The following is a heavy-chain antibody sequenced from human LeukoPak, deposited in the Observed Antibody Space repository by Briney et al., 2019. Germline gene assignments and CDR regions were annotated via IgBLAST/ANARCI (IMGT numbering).Heavy chain of an antibody. CDR1: GCSMSNSY. CDR2: ISYRGDT. V-gene: IGHV4-59*08. J-gene: IGHJ3*01. Sequence: ASETLSLTCTVSGCSMSNSYWSWIRQPPGKGLEWIGYISYRGDTSYNPSLKSRVTISEDTSKNQFSLKLSSVTAADTAVYFCARQISYSNAWTTTWGEGTMLSASS. CDR3: ARQISYSNAWTTT. D-gene: IGHD5-18*01.